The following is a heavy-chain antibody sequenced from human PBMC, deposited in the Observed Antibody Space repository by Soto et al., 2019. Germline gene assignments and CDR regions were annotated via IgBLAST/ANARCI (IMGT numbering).Heavy chain of an antibody. J-gene: IGHJ5*02. D-gene: IGHD3-16*01. CDR3: ARFPFTWGWFDP. V-gene: IGHV3-11*01. CDR1: GIVFSDY. Sequence: QVQLVESGGGLVKPGGSLRLSCAASGIVFSDYMSWVRQAPGKGLEWLSYISGSGRTIYSADSVKGRFTISRDNATNSLYLQMNNVRTEDTAVYYCARFPFTWGWFDPWGQGKLVTVSS. CDR2: ISGSGRTI.